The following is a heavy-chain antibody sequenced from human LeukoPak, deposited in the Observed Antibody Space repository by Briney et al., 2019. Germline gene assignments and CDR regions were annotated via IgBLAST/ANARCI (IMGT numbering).Heavy chain of an antibody. CDR2: ISGSGGGT. J-gene: IGHJ4*02. CDR1: GFTFSGHA. V-gene: IGHV3-23*01. D-gene: IGHD3-9*01. CDR3: ATDLILTGYYSGDY. Sequence: RMSLRLSCAASGFTFSGHAMHWVRQAPGKGLEWVSAISGSGGGTYYADSVRGRFTISRDDSKNTLYLQLNSLRAEDTAVYYCATDLILTGYYSGDYWGQGTPVTVSS.